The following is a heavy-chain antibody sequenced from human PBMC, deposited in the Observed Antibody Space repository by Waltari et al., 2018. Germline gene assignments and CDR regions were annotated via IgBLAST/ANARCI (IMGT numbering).Heavy chain of an antibody. D-gene: IGHD1-7*01. Sequence: QVQLQESGPGLVKPSETLSLNCTVSGGSISSNYWSWIRQPPGKGLEWIGYIYYSGSTNYNPSLNSRVTLSINTSKNQFSLKLTSVTAADTAVYYCASLGRYTWNYYAFDVWGQGTKVTVSS. J-gene: IGHJ3*01. CDR1: GGSISSNY. CDR3: ASLGRYTWNYYAFDV. CDR2: IYYSGST. V-gene: IGHV4-59*01.